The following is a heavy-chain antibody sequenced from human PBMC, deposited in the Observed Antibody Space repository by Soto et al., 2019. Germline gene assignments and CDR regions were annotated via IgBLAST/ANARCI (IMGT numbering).Heavy chain of an antibody. V-gene: IGHV3-30*18. CDR3: AKVTTVTKNYYYYGMDV. CDR2: ISYDGSNK. Sequence: ESGGGVVQPGRSLRLSCAASGFTFSSYGMHWVRQAPGKGLEWVAVISYDGSNKYYADSVKGRFTISRDNSKNTLYLQMNSLRAEDMAVYYCAKVTTVTKNYYYYGMDVWGQGTTVTVSS. J-gene: IGHJ6*02. D-gene: IGHD4-17*01. CDR1: GFTFSSYG.